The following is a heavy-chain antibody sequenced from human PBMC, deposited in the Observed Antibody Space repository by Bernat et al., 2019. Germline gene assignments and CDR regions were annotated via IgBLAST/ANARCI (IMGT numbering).Heavy chain of an antibody. D-gene: IGHD2-15*01. CDR2: IYYSGST. Sequence: QVQLQESGPGLVKPSETLSLTCTVSGGSISSYYWSWIRQPPGKGLEWIGYIYYSGSTNYNPSLKSRVTISVDTSKNQFSLKLSSVTAADTAVYYCASGALGDCSGGSCYDYYYYGMDVWGQGTTVTVSS. CDR1: GGSISSYY. CDR3: ASGALGDCSGGSCYDYYYYGMDV. V-gene: IGHV4-59*01. J-gene: IGHJ6*02.